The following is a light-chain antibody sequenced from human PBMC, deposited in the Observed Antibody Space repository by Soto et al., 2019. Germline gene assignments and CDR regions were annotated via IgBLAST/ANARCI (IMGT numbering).Light chain of an antibody. CDR1: SGHSSYA. Sequence: QPVLTQSPSASASLGASVKLTCTLSSGHSSYAIAWHQQQPEKGPRYLMKLNSDGSHSKGDGIPDRFSGSSSGAERYLTISSLQSEDEAYYYCQTWGTGIHYVFGTGTKVTVL. CDR3: QTWGTGIHYV. V-gene: IGLV4-69*01. J-gene: IGLJ1*01. CDR2: LNSDGSH.